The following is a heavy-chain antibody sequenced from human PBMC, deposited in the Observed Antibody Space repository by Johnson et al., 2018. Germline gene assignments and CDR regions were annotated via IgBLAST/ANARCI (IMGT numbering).Heavy chain of an antibody. Sequence: VQLQESGGTLVQPGGSLRLSCAASGFTFSNYWIHWVRQAPGEGLVWVSRITSDGRNTDYAGSVKGRFTLSRDNARNMVYLQRNSLRVEDTAVYYCARDNGYSTPFDTWGQGTMVTISS. J-gene: IGHJ3*02. CDR1: GFTFSNYW. CDR3: ARDNGYSTPFDT. CDR2: ITSDGRNT. V-gene: IGHV3-74*01. D-gene: IGHD1-26*01.